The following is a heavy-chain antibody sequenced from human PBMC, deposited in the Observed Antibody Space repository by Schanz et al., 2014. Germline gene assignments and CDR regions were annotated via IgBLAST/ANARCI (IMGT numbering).Heavy chain of an antibody. V-gene: IGHV3-23*04. CDR3: AREGERKGMLPYYFDY. J-gene: IGHJ4*02. Sequence: EVHLVESGGGLVKPGGSLTLSCAASGFTFSSYLMSWVRQAPGKGLEWVSGIGGSGGSTDYADSVKGRFTISRDNAKNSLYLQMNSLRDEDTAVYYCAREGERKGMLPYYFDYWGQGALVTVSS. CDR1: GFTFSSYL. CDR2: IGGSGGST. D-gene: IGHD3-10*01.